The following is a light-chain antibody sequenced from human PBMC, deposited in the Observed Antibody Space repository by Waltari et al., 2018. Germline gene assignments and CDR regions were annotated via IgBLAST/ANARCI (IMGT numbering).Light chain of an antibody. CDR1: NIGGKN. CDR3: QVWDSSTAV. CDR2: RDN. J-gene: IGLJ7*01. Sequence: SYDLTQPLSVSVALGQTARITCGGNNIGGKNVHWYQQKPGQAPLLVIYRDNNRPSRMPERFCGSNSENTATLTISRAQAADEADYYCQVWDSSTAVFGGGTQLTVL. V-gene: IGLV3-9*01.